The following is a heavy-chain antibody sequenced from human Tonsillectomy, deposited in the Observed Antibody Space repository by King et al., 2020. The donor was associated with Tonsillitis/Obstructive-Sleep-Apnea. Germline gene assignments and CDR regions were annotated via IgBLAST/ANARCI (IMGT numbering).Heavy chain of an antibody. CDR2: INTNTGNP. J-gene: IGHJ6*03. CDR3: ASDGGPPDVILTGVYYDYYNMDI. D-gene: IGHD3-9*01. Sequence: VQLVESGSELKKPGASVKVSCKASGYTFTSYAMNWVRQAPGQGLEWMGWINTNTGNPTYAQGFTGRFVFSLDTSVSTAYLQISSLKAEDTAVYYCASDGGPPDVILTGVYYDYYNMDIWGKGATVTVSS. CDR1: GYTFTSYA. V-gene: IGHV7-4-1*02.